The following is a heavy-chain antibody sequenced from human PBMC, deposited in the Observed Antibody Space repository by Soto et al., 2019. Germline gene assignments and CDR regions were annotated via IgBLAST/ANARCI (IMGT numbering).Heavy chain of an antibody. CDR1: GFTFSSYS. CDR2: ISSSSSYT. CDR3: ARESPPFYTARHWFDP. Sequence: GGSLRLSCAASGFTFSSYSMNWVRQAPGKGLEWVSSISSSSSYTYYADSVKGRFTISRDNAKNSLYLQMNSLRAEDTAVYYCARESPPFYTARHWFDPWGQGTLVTVSS. V-gene: IGHV3-21*01. J-gene: IGHJ5*02. D-gene: IGHD3-16*01.